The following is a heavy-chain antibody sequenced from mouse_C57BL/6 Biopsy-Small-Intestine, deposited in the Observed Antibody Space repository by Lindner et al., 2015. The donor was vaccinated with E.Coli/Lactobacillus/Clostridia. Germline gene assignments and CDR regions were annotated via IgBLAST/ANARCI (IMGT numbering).Heavy chain of an antibody. Sequence: EVQLQESGPELVKPGASVKISCKASGYSFTDYNMNWVKQSNGKSLEWIGVINPNYGTTNYNQKFKGKATLTIAQSSSTAHMQLNSLTSEDSAVYYCASGRYDYGWFAYWGQGTLVTVSA. V-gene: IGHV1-39*01. CDR2: INPNYGTT. D-gene: IGHD2-4*01. J-gene: IGHJ3*01. CDR3: ASGRYDYGWFAY. CDR1: GYSFTDYN.